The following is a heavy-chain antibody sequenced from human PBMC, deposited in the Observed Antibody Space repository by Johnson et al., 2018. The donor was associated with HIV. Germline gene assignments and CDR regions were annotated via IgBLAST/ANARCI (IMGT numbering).Heavy chain of an antibody. J-gene: IGHJ3*02. CDR2: IWYDGSNK. CDR1: GFTFSSYG. V-gene: IGHV3-33*01. CDR3: ARDWGLYSSGWYVDAFDI. D-gene: IGHD6-19*01. Sequence: QMQLVESGGGVVQPGRSLRLSCAASGFTFSSYGMHWVRQAPGKGLEWVAVIWYDGSNKYYADSVKGRFTVSRDNYKNTLYLQMNSLRGEDTAVYYCARDWGLYSSGWYVDAFDIWGQGTMVTVSS.